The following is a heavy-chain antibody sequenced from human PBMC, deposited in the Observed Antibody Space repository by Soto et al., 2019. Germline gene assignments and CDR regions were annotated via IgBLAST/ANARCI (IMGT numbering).Heavy chain of an antibody. CDR1: GDSVSSNSAA. CDR2: AYYRSQWYY. CDR3: TKQKGDSRTYNGMDV. D-gene: IGHD2-21*02. Sequence: QVQLQQSGPGLVKPSQTLSLTCAISGDSVSSNSAAWNWIRQSPSRGLEWLGRAYYRSQWYYDSAVFVRSRITVIPDTSKNQISLQLSSVTPEDTAVYFCTKQKGDSRTYNGMDVWGQGTTVIVSS. V-gene: IGHV6-1*01. J-gene: IGHJ6*02.